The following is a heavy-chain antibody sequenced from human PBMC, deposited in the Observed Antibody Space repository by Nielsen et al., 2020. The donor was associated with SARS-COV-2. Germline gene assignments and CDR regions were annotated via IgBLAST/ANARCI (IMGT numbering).Heavy chain of an antibody. V-gene: IGHV3-7*01. D-gene: IGHD6-13*01. J-gene: IGHJ4*02. Sequence: GESLKISCAASGFTFDDYAMHWVRQAPGKGLEWVANIKQDGSEKYYGDSVKGRFTISRDNAKNSLYLQMNSLRAEDTAVYYCARLSSSSWYLDYWGQGTLVTVSS. CDR1: GFTFDDYA. CDR2: IKQDGSEK. CDR3: ARLSSSSWYLDY.